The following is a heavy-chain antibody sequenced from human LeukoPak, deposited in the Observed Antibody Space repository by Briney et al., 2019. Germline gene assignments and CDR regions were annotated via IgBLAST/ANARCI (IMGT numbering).Heavy chain of an antibody. CDR1: GFTFSSYW. V-gene: IGHV3-74*01. Sequence: GGSLRLSCAASGFTFSSYWMHWVRQAPGKGLVWASRTNADGSTTSYADCVKGRFTISRDNAKNTLYLQMNSLRAEDTAVYYCARGVDTTMPYVWGQGTLVTVSS. D-gene: IGHD5-18*01. CDR2: TNADGSTT. CDR3: ARGVDTTMPYV. J-gene: IGHJ4*02.